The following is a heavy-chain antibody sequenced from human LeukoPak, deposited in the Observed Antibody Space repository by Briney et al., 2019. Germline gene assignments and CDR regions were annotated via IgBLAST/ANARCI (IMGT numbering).Heavy chain of an antibody. Sequence: PGGSLRLSCAASGFTFSSYWMHWVRQAPGKGLVWVSHINSDGSSTSYADSVKGRFTISRDNAKNTLYVQMNSLRAEDTAVYYCARDTARNPELLDYWGQGTLVTVSS. CDR1: GFTFSSYW. V-gene: IGHV3-74*01. D-gene: IGHD1-26*01. J-gene: IGHJ4*02. CDR2: INSDGSST. CDR3: ARDTARNPELLDY.